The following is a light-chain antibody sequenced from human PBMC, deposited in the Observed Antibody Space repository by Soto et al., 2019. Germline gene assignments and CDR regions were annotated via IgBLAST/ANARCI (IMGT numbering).Light chain of an antibody. CDR2: DAS. Sequence: DIQMTQSPSTLSPSVGDSVTITCRSSQSISSWLAWYQQKPGKAPKLLIYDASSLESGVPSRFSGSGSGTEFTLTISSLQPDDFATYYCQQYNSYSLFGQGTKVDIK. CDR3: QQYNSYSL. CDR1: QSISSW. J-gene: IGKJ1*01. V-gene: IGKV1-5*01.